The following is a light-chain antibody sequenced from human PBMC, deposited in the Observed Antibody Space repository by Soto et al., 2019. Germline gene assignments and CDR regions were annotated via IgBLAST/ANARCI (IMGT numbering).Light chain of an antibody. CDR3: QQSYSSPPT. CDR1: QSISNH. Sequence: DIQMTQSPSTVYASVGDRVIITCRASQSISNHLNWYQQKPGKAPKLLIFAASSLQSGVPSRFSGSRSGPDFTLTISSLQPEDFATYYCQQSYSSPPTFGQGTKVEIK. CDR2: AAS. J-gene: IGKJ1*01. V-gene: IGKV1-39*01.